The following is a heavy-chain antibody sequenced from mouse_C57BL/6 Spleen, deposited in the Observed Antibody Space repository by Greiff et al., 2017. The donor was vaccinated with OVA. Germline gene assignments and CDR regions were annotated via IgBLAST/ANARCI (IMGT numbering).Heavy chain of an antibody. J-gene: IGHJ2*01. Sequence: VKLMESGPELVKPGASVKISCKASGYAFSSSWMNWVKQRPGKGLEWIGRIYPGDGDTNYNGKFKGKATLTADKSSSTAYMQLSSLTSEDSAVYFCARVYDYDGGFDYWGQGTTLTVSS. CDR1: GYAFSSSW. CDR3: ARVYDYDGGFDY. V-gene: IGHV1-82*01. D-gene: IGHD2-4*01. CDR2: IYPGDGDT.